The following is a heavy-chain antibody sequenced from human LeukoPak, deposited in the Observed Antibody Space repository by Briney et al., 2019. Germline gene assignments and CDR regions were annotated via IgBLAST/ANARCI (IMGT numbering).Heavy chain of an antibody. Sequence: GGSLRLSCAASVFTFSTYEMIWLRQAPGKGLEGVSYISSSDSTIFYADSVMGRFNISRDNTKNSLYLQMNSLRAEDTAVYYCERVNYGDLDSWGQGTLVTVSS. CDR3: ERVNYGDLDS. D-gene: IGHD4-17*01. CDR2: ISSSDSTI. J-gene: IGHJ4*02. V-gene: IGHV3-48*03. CDR1: VFTFSTYE.